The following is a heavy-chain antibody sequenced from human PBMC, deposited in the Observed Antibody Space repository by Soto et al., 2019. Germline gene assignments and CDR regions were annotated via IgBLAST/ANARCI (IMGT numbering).Heavy chain of an antibody. CDR3: ARAQQLDPYYYYGMDV. CDR1: GFPLEKYG. V-gene: IGHV3-21*01. J-gene: IGHJ6*02. CDR2: ISFSGDYT. D-gene: IGHD6-13*01. Sequence: GGSLRLSCAVSGFPLEKYGMNWVRQAPGKGLEWVSSISFSGDYTYYADSVKGRFTISRDNAKNSLYLQMNSLRAEDTAAYYCARAQQLDPYYYYGMDVWGQGTTVTVSS.